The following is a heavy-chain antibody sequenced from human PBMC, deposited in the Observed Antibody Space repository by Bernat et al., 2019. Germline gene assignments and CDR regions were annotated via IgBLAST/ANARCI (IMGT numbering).Heavy chain of an antibody. Sequence: QVQLVQSGAEVKKPGASVKVSCKASGYTFTGYYMHWVRQAPGQGLEWMGWINPNSGGTNYAQKFQGWVTMTRDTSISTAYMELSRLRSDDTAVYYCARDFSGYCTNGVCVHAFDIWGQGTMVTVSS. V-gene: IGHV1-2*04. D-gene: IGHD2-8*01. J-gene: IGHJ3*02. CDR1: GYTFTGYY. CDR3: ARDFSGYCTNGVCVHAFDI. CDR2: INPNSGGT.